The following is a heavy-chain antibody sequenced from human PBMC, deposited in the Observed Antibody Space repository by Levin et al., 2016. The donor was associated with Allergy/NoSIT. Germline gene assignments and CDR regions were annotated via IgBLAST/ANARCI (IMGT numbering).Heavy chain of an antibody. CDR2: IISNTGAI. CDR3: ARRRFVKPQPTGTYYYYGMDV. V-gene: IGHV3-48*02. CDR1: GVTFSSFS. D-gene: IGHD1-7*01. J-gene: IGHJ6*02. Sequence: GESLKISCAASGVTFSSFSMNWVRQAPGKGLEWVSLIISNTGAIFYADSVKGRFTVSRDNARNSLYLQMNSLRDEDTAVYYCARRRFVKPQPTGTYYYYGMDVWSQGTTVTVSS.